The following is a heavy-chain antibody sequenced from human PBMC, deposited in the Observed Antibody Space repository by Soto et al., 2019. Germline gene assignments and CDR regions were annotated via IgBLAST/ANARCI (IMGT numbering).Heavy chain of an antibody. CDR3: ARTSAPQRALYNWFDP. CDR2: IWYDGSNK. V-gene: IGHV3-33*01. J-gene: IGHJ5*02. CDR1: GFTFSSYG. Sequence: QVQLVESGGGVVQPGRSLRLSCAASGFTFSSYGMHWVRQAPGKGLEWVAGIWYDGSNKYYADSVKGRFTISRDNSQNTLYLEMNSLRAEDTAVYYFARTSAPQRALYNWFDPWGQGTLVTVSS. D-gene: IGHD6-25*01.